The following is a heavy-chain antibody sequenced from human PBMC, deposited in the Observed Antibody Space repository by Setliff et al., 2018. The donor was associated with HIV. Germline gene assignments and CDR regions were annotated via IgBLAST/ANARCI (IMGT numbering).Heavy chain of an antibody. V-gene: IGHV4-61*02. CDR1: GGSISSGSYF. J-gene: IGHJ4*02. CDR2: IYTSGST. Sequence: NPSETLSLTCTVSGGSISSGSYFWTWIRQPAGKGLEWIGRIYTSGSTNYNPSLKSRVTISVDTSKNQFSLKLSSVTAADTAVYYWARDAPWDSYGLDYWGQGTLVTVSS. CDR3: ARDAPWDSYGLDY. D-gene: IGHD5-18*01.